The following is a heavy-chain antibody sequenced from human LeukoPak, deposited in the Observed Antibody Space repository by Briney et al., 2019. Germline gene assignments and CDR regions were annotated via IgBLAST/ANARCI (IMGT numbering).Heavy chain of an antibody. D-gene: IGHD6-13*01. Sequence: GGSLRLSCAASGFTFSSYEMNWVRQAPGKGLEWVSYISSSGSTIYYADSVKGRFTISRDNAKNSLYLQMNSLRAEDTAVYYCASDGGIAAAGTPSAFDIWGQGTMVTVSS. CDR1: GFTFSSYE. CDR3: ASDGGIAAAGTPSAFDI. CDR2: ISSSGSTI. V-gene: IGHV3-48*03. J-gene: IGHJ3*02.